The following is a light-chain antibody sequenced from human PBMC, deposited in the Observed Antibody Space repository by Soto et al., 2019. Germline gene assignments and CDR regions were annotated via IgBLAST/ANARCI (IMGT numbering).Light chain of an antibody. Sequence: DIQMTQSPSSLSASVGDRVTITCRASQSISSHLNWYQQKPGKAPKLLIYGTSSLQSGVPSRFSGSGSGTDFTLTIISLQPEDLATYYCQQTYNIPITFGQGTRLEIK. CDR2: GTS. V-gene: IGKV1-39*01. CDR1: QSISSH. J-gene: IGKJ5*01. CDR3: QQTYNIPIT.